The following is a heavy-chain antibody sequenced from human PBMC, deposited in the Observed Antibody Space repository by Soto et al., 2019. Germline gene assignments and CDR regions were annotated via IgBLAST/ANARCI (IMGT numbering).Heavy chain of an antibody. CDR1: GYTFTSYG. Sequence: ASVKVSCKASGYTFTSYGISWVRQAPGQGLEWMGWISAYNGNTNYAQKLQGRVTMTTDTSTSTAYMELRSLRSDDTAVYYCARDLRIVLMVYDKGGYYYYGMDVWGQGTTVTVSS. D-gene: IGHD2-8*01. CDR2: ISAYNGNT. V-gene: IGHV1-18*01. CDR3: ARDLRIVLMVYDKGGYYYYGMDV. J-gene: IGHJ6*02.